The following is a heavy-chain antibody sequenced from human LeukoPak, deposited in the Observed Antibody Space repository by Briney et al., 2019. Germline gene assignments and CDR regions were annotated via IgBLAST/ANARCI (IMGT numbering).Heavy chain of an antibody. D-gene: IGHD2-2*03. CDR3: AKSNGYGLIDI. CDR2: IFYRGST. J-gene: IGHJ3*02. Sequence: PSEALSLTCTVSGASISNYYWGWIRQPPGKGLEWIGNIFYRGSTYYGPSLKSRVTISLDTSKNQFSLNLNSVTAADTAVYYCAKSNGYGLIDIWGQGTMVTVSS. CDR1: GASISNYY. V-gene: IGHV4-39*07.